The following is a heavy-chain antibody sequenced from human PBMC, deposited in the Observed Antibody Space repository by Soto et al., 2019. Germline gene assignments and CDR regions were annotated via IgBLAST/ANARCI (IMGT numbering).Heavy chain of an antibody. V-gene: IGHV3-23*01. CDR2: SRGSGGST. CDR3: AKNLKDFWSHGGGNYVDS. D-gene: IGHD3-3*01. Sequence: EVQLLESGGGLLQPGGSLRLSCAASGFTFSSYAMNWVRQAPGNGLECVSASRGSGGSTYYADSVKGRFPISRDNFAQTVYLEMNRPRVEDTAVDYCAKNLKDFWSHGGGNYVDSWCQGTLVTVSS. CDR1: GFTFSSYA. J-gene: IGHJ4*02.